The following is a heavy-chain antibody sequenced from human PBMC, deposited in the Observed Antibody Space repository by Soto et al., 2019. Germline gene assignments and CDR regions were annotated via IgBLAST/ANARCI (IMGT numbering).Heavy chain of an antibody. Sequence: EVQLVESGGGLVQPGGSLRLSCAASGFTFSTYWMSWVRQAPGKGLEWVANIKQDGSEKYYVDSVKGRFTISRDNAKNSRYVHMNFLRVEDTAVYYCARDTYFDDSSAYFDYWGQGTLVTVSS. CDR3: ARDTYFDDSSAYFDY. J-gene: IGHJ4*02. D-gene: IGHD3-22*01. CDR2: IKQDGSEK. CDR1: GFTFSTYW. V-gene: IGHV3-7*01.